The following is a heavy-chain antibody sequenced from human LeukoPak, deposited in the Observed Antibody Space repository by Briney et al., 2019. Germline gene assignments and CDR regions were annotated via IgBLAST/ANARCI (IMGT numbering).Heavy chain of an antibody. CDR2: IIPILGIA. V-gene: IGHV1-69*10. Sequence: ASENVSCKASGGTFSSYAISWVRQAPGQGLEWMGGIIPILGIANYEQKFQGRVTITADKSTSTAYMKLSSLRSEDPAVYYCARGGHSGYDSFFDYWGQGTLVTVSS. CDR1: GGTFSSYA. CDR3: ARGGHSGYDSFFDY. D-gene: IGHD5-12*01. J-gene: IGHJ4*02.